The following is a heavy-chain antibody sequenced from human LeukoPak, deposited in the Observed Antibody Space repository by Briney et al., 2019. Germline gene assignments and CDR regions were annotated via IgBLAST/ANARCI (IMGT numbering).Heavy chain of an antibody. D-gene: IGHD3-10*01. J-gene: IGHJ5*02. CDR2: IYTSGST. Sequence: SETLSLTCTVSGGSISSYYWSWIRQPAGKGLEWIGRIYTSGSTNYNPSLKSRVTMSVDTSKNQFSLKLSSVTAADTAVYYCARVRSLYYGSGSYPLGFDPWGQGALVTVSS. CDR3: ARVRSLYYGSGSYPLGFDP. V-gene: IGHV4-4*07. CDR1: GGSISSYY.